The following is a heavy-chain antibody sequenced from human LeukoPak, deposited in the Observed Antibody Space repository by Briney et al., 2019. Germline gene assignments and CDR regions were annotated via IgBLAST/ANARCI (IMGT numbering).Heavy chain of an antibody. J-gene: IGHJ3*02. CDR1: DDSISSHY. CDR3: ARDLVTVTKGFDI. V-gene: IGHV4-59*11. CDR2: ISYIGST. D-gene: IGHD4-17*01. Sequence: SETLSLTCAVSDDSISSHYWTWIRQPPGKGLEWIGYISYIGSTNYNPSLKSRVTISIDTSKNQFSLKLSSVTAADTAVYYCARDLVTVTKGFDIWGQGTMVSVSS.